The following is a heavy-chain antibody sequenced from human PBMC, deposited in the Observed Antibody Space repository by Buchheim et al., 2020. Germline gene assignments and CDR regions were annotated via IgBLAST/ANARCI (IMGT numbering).Heavy chain of an antibody. CDR1: GYTFTTYA. Sequence: QVQLVQSGAEVKKPGASVKVSCKASGYTFTTYAISWVRQAPGQGLEWMGWISAYNGNTNYAQTLQGRVTMTTDTSTSTAYLELRSLRSDDTAMYYCARDFYYGSGSSYNWFDPWGQGTL. CDR3: ARDFYYGSGSSYNWFDP. CDR2: ISAYNGNT. V-gene: IGHV1-18*01. J-gene: IGHJ5*02. D-gene: IGHD3-10*01.